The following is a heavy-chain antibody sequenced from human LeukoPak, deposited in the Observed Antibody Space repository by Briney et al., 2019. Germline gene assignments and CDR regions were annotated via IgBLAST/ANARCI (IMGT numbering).Heavy chain of an antibody. CDR2: ISGSGGST. Sequence: GGSLRLSCAASGFTFSSYAMSWVRQAPGKGLEWVSAISGSGGSTYYADSVEGRFTISRDNSKNTLYLQMNSLRAEDTAVYYCAKVRGSSSPTRIYYYGMDVWGQGTTVTVSS. V-gene: IGHV3-23*01. CDR1: GFTFSSYA. D-gene: IGHD6-13*01. CDR3: AKVRGSSSPTRIYYYGMDV. J-gene: IGHJ6*02.